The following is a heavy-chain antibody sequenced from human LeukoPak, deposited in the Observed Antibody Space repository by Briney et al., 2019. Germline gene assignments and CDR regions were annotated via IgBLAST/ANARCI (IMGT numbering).Heavy chain of an antibody. CDR3: ARDGDSRGYGDFDY. J-gene: IGHJ4*02. V-gene: IGHV4-4*07. D-gene: IGHD5-12*01. CDR2: IYTSGST. Sequence: PSETLSLTCTVSGGAISSNYWSWMRQPAGKGLEWIGRIYTSGSTDYNPSLKSRVTMSVDTSKNHFSLRLSSVTAADTAVYYCARDGDSRGYGDFDYWGQGTLVTVSS. CDR1: GGAISSNY.